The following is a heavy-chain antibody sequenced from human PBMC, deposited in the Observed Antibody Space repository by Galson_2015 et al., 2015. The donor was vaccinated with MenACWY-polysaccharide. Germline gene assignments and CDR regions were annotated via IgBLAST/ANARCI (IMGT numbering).Heavy chain of an antibody. V-gene: IGHV3-15*01. CDR1: GFTFRNAW. CDR3: TSGWLQICSPIIF. J-gene: IGHJ4*02. D-gene: IGHD3-10*02. Sequence: SLRLSCAGSGFTFRNAWMSCVRQAPGKGLEWVGRIKSKVDGETTDYAAPVKGRFNISRDDAKTSLYLQMNSLEPEDTAIYYCTSGWLQICSPIIFWGRGTLVTVSS. CDR2: IKSKVDGETT.